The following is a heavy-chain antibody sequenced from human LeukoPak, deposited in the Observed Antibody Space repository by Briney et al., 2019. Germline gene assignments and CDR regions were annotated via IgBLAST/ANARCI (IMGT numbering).Heavy chain of an antibody. Sequence: SETLSLTCTASGGSISSSSYYWGWIRQPPGKGLEWIGSIYYSGSTYYNPSLKSRVTISVDTSKNQFSLKLSSVTAADTAVYYCARLGAMVRGVGVSGMDVWGQGTTVTVSS. CDR2: IYYSGST. D-gene: IGHD3-10*01. CDR3: ARLGAMVRGVGVSGMDV. CDR1: GGSISSSSYY. J-gene: IGHJ6*02. V-gene: IGHV4-39*01.